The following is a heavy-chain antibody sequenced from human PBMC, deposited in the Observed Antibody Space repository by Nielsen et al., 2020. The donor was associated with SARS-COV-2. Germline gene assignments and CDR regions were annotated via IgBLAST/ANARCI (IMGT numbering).Heavy chain of an antibody. CDR1: GGSVSSGSYY. CDR2: IYYSGST. Sequence: SETLSLTCTVSGGSVSSGSYYWSWIRQPPGKGPEWIGYIYYSGSTNYNPSLKSRVTISVDTSKNQFSLKLSSVTAADTAVYYCARHVGDTVVNFLHFDYWGQGTLVTVSS. D-gene: IGHD4-23*01. CDR3: ARHVGDTVVNFLHFDY. J-gene: IGHJ4*02. V-gene: IGHV4-61*01.